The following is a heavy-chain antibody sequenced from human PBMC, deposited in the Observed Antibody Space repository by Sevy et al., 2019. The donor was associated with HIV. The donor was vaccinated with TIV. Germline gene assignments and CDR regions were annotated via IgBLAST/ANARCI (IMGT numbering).Heavy chain of an antibody. CDR2: ISAYNGNT. J-gene: IGHJ4*02. Sequence: ASVKVSCKASGYTFTSYGISWVRQAPGQGLEWMGWISAYNGNTNYAQKLQGRVTMTTDTSTSTAYMELRSLRSDDTAVYYCARGLPRSPHTYYYDSSGYYFDYWGQGTLVTVSS. CDR3: ARGLPRSPHTYYYDSSGYYFDY. CDR1: GYTFTSYG. D-gene: IGHD3-22*01. V-gene: IGHV1-18*01.